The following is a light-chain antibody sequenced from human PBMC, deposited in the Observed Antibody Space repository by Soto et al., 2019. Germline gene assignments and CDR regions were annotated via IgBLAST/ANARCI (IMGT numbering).Light chain of an antibody. CDR1: SSDVGSYNR. J-gene: IGLJ2*01. CDR2: EVS. Sequence: QSVLTQPPSVSGSPGQSVTISCTGTSSDVGSYNRVSWYQQPPGTVPKLMIYEVSNRPSGVPDRFSGSKSGNTASLTISGLQAEDEADYYCSSYRSSSPVVFGGGTKVTVL. V-gene: IGLV2-18*02. CDR3: SSYRSSSPVV.